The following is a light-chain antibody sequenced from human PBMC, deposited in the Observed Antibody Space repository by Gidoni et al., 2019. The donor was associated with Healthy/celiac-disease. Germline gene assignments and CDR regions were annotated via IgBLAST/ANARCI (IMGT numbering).Light chain of an antibody. CDR3: CSYAGSSTWV. CDR2: EVT. J-gene: IGLJ3*02. V-gene: IGLV2-23*02. Sequence: QSALPQPATLSGSPGQSITISCTGTSSEVGSYNLVSWYQPHPGKAPKLMIYEVTKRPSGVSNRFSGSKSGNTASLTISGLQAEDEADYYCCSYAGSSTWVFGGGTKLTVL. CDR1: SSEVGSYNL.